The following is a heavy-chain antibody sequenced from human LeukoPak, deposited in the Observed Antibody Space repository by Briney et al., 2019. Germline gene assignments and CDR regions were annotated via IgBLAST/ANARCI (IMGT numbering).Heavy chain of an antibody. Sequence: GGSLRLSCAASGFTFSSYGMHWVRQAPGKGLEWVAVISYDGSNKYYADSVKGRFIISRDNSKSTLYLQMNSLRAEDTAVYYCAKGGLYRGSGSYYADYWGQGTLVTVSS. CDR2: ISYDGSNK. D-gene: IGHD3-10*01. J-gene: IGHJ4*02. CDR3: AKGGLYRGSGSYYADY. CDR1: GFTFSSYG. V-gene: IGHV3-30*18.